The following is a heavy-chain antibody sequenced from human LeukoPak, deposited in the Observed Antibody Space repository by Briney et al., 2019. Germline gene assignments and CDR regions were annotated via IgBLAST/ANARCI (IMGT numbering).Heavy chain of an antibody. Sequence: PSETLPLTCTVSGGSISSSGYYWSWIRQPAGKGLEWIGRIYPNGITNYNPSLQSRVTISVDTSKNQFSLKLSSVTAADTAVYYCASEFAYWGQGTLLTVSS. D-gene: IGHD3-10*01. CDR3: ASEFAY. J-gene: IGHJ4*02. CDR2: IYPNGIT. CDR1: GGSISSSGYY. V-gene: IGHV4-61*02.